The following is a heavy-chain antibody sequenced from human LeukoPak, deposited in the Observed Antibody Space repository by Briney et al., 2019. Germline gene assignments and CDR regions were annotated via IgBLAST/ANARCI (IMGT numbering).Heavy chain of an antibody. CDR3: ARDVSVNKVTTPFDH. D-gene: IGHD1/OR15-1a*01. Sequence: GRSLRLSCAASGFTFSNYGMHWVRQAPGKGLEWVADISHDGSNKYYADSVKGRFTISRDNAKQSLYLQMNSLRVEDTAIYYCARDVSVNKVTTPFDHWSQGTLVTVAS. J-gene: IGHJ4*02. V-gene: IGHV3-33*08. CDR2: ISHDGSNK. CDR1: GFTFSNYG.